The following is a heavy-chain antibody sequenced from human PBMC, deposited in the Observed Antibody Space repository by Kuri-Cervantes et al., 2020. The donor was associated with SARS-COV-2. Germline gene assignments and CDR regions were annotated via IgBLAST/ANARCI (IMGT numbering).Heavy chain of an antibody. CDR3: ATYSSSSWHFDY. D-gene: IGHD6-6*01. Sequence: SVKISCKASGGTFSSYAISWVRQAPGQGLQWMGGIIPIFGTANYAQKFQGRVTITTDESTSTAYMELSSLRSEDTAVYYCATYSSSSWHFDYWGQGTLVTVSS. J-gene: IGHJ4*02. V-gene: IGHV1-69*05. CDR2: IIPIFGTA. CDR1: GGTFSSYA.